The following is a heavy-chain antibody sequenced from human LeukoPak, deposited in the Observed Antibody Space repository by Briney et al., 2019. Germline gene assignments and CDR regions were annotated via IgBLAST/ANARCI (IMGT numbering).Heavy chain of an antibody. Sequence: GGSLRLSCAASGFTFSSYAMHWVRQAPGKGLEWVAVISYDGSNKYYADSVKGRFTISRDNSKNTLYLQMNSLRAEGTAVYYCARAPEPLYYFDYWGQGTLVTVSS. CDR3: ARAPEPLYYFDY. J-gene: IGHJ4*02. CDR2: ISYDGSNK. V-gene: IGHV3-30-3*01. CDR1: GFTFSSYA.